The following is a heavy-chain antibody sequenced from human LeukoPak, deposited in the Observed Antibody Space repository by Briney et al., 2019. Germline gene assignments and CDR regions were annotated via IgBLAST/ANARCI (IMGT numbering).Heavy chain of an antibody. CDR2: INAGNDNT. J-gene: IGHJ5*02. CDR1: GYTFTSYA. Sequence: ASVKVSCKASGYTFTSYAMHWVRQAPGQRLEWMGWINAGNDNTKYSQKFQGRVTITRDTSASTAYMELSSLRSEGTAVYYCARDLGYCTGGTCYPNWFGPWGQGTLVTVSS. CDR3: ARDLGYCTGGTCYPNWFGP. V-gene: IGHV1-3*01. D-gene: IGHD2-15*01.